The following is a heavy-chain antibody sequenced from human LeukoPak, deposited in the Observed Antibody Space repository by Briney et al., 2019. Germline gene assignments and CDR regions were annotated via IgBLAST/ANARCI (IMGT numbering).Heavy chain of an antibody. CDR3: ARRAHYYDSSGYLN. CDR1: SGSISSSSYY. Sequence: SETLSLTCTVSSGSISSSSYYWGWIRQPPGNGLEWIGSIYYSGSTYYNPSLKSRVTISVDTSKNQFSLKLSSVTAADTAVYYCARRAHYYDSSGYLNWGQGTLVTVSS. CDR2: IYYSGST. J-gene: IGHJ4*02. D-gene: IGHD3-22*01. V-gene: IGHV4-39*01.